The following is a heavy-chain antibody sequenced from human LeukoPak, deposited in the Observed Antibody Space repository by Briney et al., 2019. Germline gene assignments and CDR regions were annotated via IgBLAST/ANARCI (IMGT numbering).Heavy chain of an antibody. J-gene: IGHJ3*02. CDR1: GGSISSYY. CDR3: ARDRLNAFDI. V-gene: IGHV4-59*01. Sequence: SETLSLTCTVSGGSISSYYWSWIRQPPGKGLEWIGYIYYSGSTNYNPSLKSRVTISVDTSKNQFSLKLSSVTAADTAVYYCARDRLNAFDIRGQGTMVTVSS. CDR2: IYYSGST.